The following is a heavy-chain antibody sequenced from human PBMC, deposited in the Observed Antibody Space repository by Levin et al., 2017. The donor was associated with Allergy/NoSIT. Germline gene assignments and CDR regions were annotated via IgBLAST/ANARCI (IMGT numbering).Heavy chain of an antibody. Sequence: GESLKISCKASGYTFSTYGFGWVRQAPGQGLEWMGWISAYNGNTNYAQRLQGRVTLTTDTSTTTAYMELRSLKSDDTAVYYCSVRGHSANWYRYDYWGQGTLVTVSS. D-gene: IGHD6-13*01. CDR2: ISAYNGNT. J-gene: IGHJ4*02. CDR1: GYTFSTYG. V-gene: IGHV1-18*01. CDR3: SVRGHSANWYRYDY.